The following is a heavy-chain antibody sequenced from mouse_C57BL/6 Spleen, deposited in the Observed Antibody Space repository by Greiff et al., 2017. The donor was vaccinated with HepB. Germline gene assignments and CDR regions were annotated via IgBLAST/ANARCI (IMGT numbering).Heavy chain of an antibody. V-gene: IGHV1-72*01. CDR3: ASDYPYYYGSSNVWYFDV. D-gene: IGHD1-1*01. CDR1: GYTFTSYW. CDR2: IDPNSGGT. J-gene: IGHJ1*03. Sequence: VQLQQPGAELVKPGASVKLSCKASGYTFTSYWMHWVKQRPGRGLEWIGRIDPNSGGTKYNEKFKSKATLTVDKPSSTAYMQLSSLTSEDSAVYYCASDYPYYYGSSNVWYFDVWGTGTTVTVSS.